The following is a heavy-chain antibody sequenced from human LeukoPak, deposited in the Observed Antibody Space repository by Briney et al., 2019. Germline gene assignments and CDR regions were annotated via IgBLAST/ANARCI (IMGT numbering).Heavy chain of an antibody. V-gene: IGHV3-21*01. D-gene: IGHD6-13*01. CDR2: ISSSSSYI. J-gene: IGHJ4*02. Sequence: PGGSLRLSCAASGFTFSSYSMNWVRQAPGKGLEWVSSISSSSSYIYYADSVKGRFTISRDNAKNSLYLQMNSLRAKDTAVYYCAKFIAAPFYFDYWGQGTLVTVSS. CDR1: GFTFSSYS. CDR3: AKFIAAPFYFDY.